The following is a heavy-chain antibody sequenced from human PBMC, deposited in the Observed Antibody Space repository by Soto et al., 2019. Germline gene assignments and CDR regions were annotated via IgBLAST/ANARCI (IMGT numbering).Heavy chain of an antibody. CDR1: GYTFTSYD. Sequence: GASVKVSCKASGYTFTSYDINWVRQATGQGLEWMGWMNPNSGNTGYAQKFQGRVTITADKSTSTAYMELSSLRSEDTAVYYCARGTPFPIDYWGQGTLVTVSS. CDR3: ARGTPFPIDY. V-gene: IGHV1-8*01. J-gene: IGHJ4*02. CDR2: MNPNSGNT.